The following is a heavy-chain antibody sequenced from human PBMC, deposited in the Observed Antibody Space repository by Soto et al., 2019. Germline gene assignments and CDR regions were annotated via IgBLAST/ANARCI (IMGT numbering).Heavy chain of an antibody. V-gene: IGHV4-59*12. CDR3: ARLNPVENDSIDY. J-gene: IGHJ4*02. Sequence: PSETLSLTCTVSGGTITYYYWSWIRQAPGKGLEWLGYIFDGGSANYNPSLKSRVSFSLDKSQNQLSLKLTSVTGADTAMYYCARLNPVENDSIDYWGQGTLVTVSS. CDR2: IFDGGSA. CDR1: GGTITYYY. D-gene: IGHD3-22*01.